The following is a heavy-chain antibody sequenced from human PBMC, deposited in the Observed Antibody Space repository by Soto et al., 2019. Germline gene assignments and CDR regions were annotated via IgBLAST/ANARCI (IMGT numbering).Heavy chain of an antibody. CDR2: MNPNSGNT. D-gene: IGHD3-3*01. Sequence: SVKVSCKASGYTFTSYDINWVRQATGQGLEWMGWMNPNSGNTGYAQKFQGRVTMTRNTSISTAYMELSSLRSEDTAVYYCARAEQMEWLLEIDYWGQGTLVTVSS. J-gene: IGHJ4*02. V-gene: IGHV1-8*01. CDR1: GYTFTSYD. CDR3: ARAEQMEWLLEIDY.